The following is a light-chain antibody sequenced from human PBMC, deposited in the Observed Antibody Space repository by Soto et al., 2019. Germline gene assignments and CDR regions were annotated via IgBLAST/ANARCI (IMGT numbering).Light chain of an antibody. CDR1: QTVLTN. V-gene: IGKV3D-15*01. CDR3: QQYNNWPIT. CDR2: GAS. Sequence: EIVMTQSPATLSVARGERATLSCRTSQTVLTNLAWYQQKPGQAPRLLVYGASTRATGIPASFSGSGSGTEFTLTISSLQPEDFAVYYCQQYNNWPITFGQGTKVDIK. J-gene: IGKJ1*01.